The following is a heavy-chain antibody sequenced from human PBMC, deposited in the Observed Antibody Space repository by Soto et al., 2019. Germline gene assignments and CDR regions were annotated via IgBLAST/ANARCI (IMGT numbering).Heavy chain of an antibody. CDR2: MQPSTGRT. D-gene: IGHD1-26*01. CDR3: ARGVSAGVDY. V-gene: IGHV1-8*01. Sequence: ASVKVSCKAPGYSFTSLDINWVRQTAGQGLEWMGWMQPSTGRTGYAQRFQGRVTMTRDTSINTAYMELTTLTSDDTAFYYCARGVSAGVDYWGQGTLVTVSS. CDR1: GYSFTSLD. J-gene: IGHJ4*02.